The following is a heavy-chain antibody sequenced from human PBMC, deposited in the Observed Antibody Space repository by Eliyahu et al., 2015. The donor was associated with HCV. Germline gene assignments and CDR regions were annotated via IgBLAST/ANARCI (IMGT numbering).Heavy chain of an antibody. CDR3: AGYIVGTSDNWFDP. J-gene: IGHJ5*02. V-gene: IGHV3-66*02. CDR2: IYSGGSA. CDR1: GXTVSXNY. D-gene: IGHD2-15*01. Sequence: EVQLVESGGGLVQPGGSLRLSCAASGXTVSXNYXXWVRQAPGKGLEWVSVIYSGGSAYXADSVKGRFTISRDNSKNTLYLQMNSLRTEDTAVYYCAGYIVGTSDNWFDPWGQGTLVTVSS.